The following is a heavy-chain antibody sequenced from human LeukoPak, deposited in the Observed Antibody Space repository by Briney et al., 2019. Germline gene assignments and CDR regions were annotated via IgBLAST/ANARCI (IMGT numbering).Heavy chain of an antibody. J-gene: IGHJ4*02. CDR3: ARDREEYYYGSGDY. CDR1: GFTFSSYA. CDR2: ISYDGSNK. Sequence: GGSLRLSCAASGFTFSSYAMRWVRQAPGKGLEWVAVISYDGSNKYYADSVKGRFTISRDNSKNTLYLQMNSLRAEDTAVYYCARDREEYYYGSGDYWGQGTLVTVSS. D-gene: IGHD3-10*01. V-gene: IGHV3-30-3*01.